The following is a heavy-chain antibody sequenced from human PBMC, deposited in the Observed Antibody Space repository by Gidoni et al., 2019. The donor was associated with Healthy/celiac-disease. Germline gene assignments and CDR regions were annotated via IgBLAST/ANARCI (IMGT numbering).Heavy chain of an antibody. J-gene: IGHJ4*02. D-gene: IGHD5-18*01. V-gene: IGHV4-61*02. CDR2: IYTSGST. CDR1: GGSISSGSYY. Sequence: QVQLQESGPGLVKPSQTLSLTCTVSGGSISSGSYYWRWIRQPAGKGLEWIGRIYTSGSTNYNPSLKSRVTISVDTSKNQFSLKLSSVTAADTAVYYCARMVGYGQHIDYWGQGTLVTVSS. CDR3: ARMVGYGQHIDY.